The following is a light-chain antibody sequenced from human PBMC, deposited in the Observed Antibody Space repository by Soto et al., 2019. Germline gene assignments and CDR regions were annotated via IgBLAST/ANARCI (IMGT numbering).Light chain of an antibody. CDR3: LQYGSSPPIFT. CDR2: AAS. V-gene: IGKV3-20*01. Sequence: EIVLTQSPGTLSLSSGERATLSCRASQSVSSSYLAWYQQKPGQAPRLLIYAASSRATGIPDRFSGSGSGTDFTLTISRLEPEDFPVYYCLQYGSSPPIFTFGPGTKADIK. J-gene: IGKJ3*01. CDR1: QSVSSSY.